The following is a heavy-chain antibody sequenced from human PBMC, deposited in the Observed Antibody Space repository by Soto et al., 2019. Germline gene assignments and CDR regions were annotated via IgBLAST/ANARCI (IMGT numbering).Heavy chain of an antibody. CDR2: IWYDGSNE. D-gene: IGHD6-19*01. J-gene: IGHJ4*02. Sequence: QVQLVESGGGVVQPGRSLRLSCAASGFTFSSYGMHWVRQAPGKGLEWVAVIWYDGSNEYYADSVKGRFTISRDSYKSTRYLQMNSLRGEDTAVYYCSRCNSGWAGDYWGQGSMVTVSS. CDR3: SRCNSGWAGDY. V-gene: IGHV3-33*01. CDR1: GFTFSSYG.